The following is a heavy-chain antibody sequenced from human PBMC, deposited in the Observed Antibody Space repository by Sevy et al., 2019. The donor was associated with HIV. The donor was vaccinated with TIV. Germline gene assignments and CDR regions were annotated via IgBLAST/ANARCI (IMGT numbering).Heavy chain of an antibody. D-gene: IGHD2-15*01. V-gene: IGHV3-30*04. CDR2: ISYDGSNK. CDR1: GFTFSSYA. J-gene: IGHJ4*02. CDR3: AREVSYCSGGSCHRLYFDY. Sequence: QLGGSLRLSCAASGFTFSSYAMHWVRQAPGKGLEWVAVISYDGSNKYYADSVKGRFTISRDNSKNTRYLQMNSLRAEDTAVYYCAREVSYCSGGSCHRLYFDYWGQGTLVTVSS.